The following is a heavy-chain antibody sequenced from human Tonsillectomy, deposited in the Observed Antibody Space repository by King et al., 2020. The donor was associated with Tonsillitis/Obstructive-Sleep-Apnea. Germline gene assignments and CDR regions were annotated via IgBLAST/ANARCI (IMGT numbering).Heavy chain of an antibody. CDR1: GGSFSGYY. CDR3: ARRDNGYYMDV. Sequence: VQLQQWGAGLLKPSETLSLTCAVYGGSFSGYYWSWIRQPPGKGLEWIGEINHSGSTNYNPSLKSRVTISVDTSKNQFSLKLSSVTAADTAVYYCARRDNGYYMDVWGKGTTVTVSS. V-gene: IGHV4-34*01. CDR2: INHSGST. D-gene: IGHD2-8*01. J-gene: IGHJ6*03.